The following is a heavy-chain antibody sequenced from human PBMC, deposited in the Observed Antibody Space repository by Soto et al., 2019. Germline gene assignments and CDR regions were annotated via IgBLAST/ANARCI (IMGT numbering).Heavy chain of an antibody. CDR3: AKKEMAKIGVPYYYDS. J-gene: IGHJ4*02. CDR2: IYHSGST. D-gene: IGHD2-8*01. V-gene: IGHV4-4*02. CDR1: GDSISSSKW. Sequence: PSETLSLTCAVSGDSISSSKWWSWVRQPPGKGLEWIGEIYHSGSTNYNPSLKSRVIISVDKSKNQFSLKLSSVTDADTALYYCAKKEMAKIGVPYYYDSWGQGILVTVSS.